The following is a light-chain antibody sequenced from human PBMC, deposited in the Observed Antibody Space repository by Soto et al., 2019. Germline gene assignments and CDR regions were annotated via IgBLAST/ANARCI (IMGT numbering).Light chain of an antibody. Sequence: QSVLTQSSSASASLGSSVKVTCTLSSGHSTYIIAWHQQQPGKAPRYLMKLEGSGTYNKGSGVPDRFSGSSSGVDRYLTISNLQSEDEADYYCETWDSNSRVFGGGTKLTVL. CDR3: ETWDSNSRV. J-gene: IGLJ2*01. CDR2: LEGSGTY. V-gene: IGLV4-60*03. CDR1: SGHSTYI.